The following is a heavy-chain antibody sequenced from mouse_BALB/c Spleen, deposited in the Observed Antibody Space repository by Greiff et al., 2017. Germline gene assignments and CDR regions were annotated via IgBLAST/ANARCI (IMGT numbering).Heavy chain of an antibody. J-gene: IGHJ3*01. V-gene: IGHV1-80*01. CDR1: GYAFSSYW. CDR2: IYPGDGAT. D-gene: IGHD1-2*01. Sequence: VKLQESGAELVRPGSSVKISCKASGYAFSSYWMNWVQQRPGQGLEWIGQIYPGDGATNYNGKFKGKATLTADNSSSTAYMQLSSLTSEDSAVYFCARAHFYGPFAYWGQGTLVTVSA. CDR3: ARAHFYGPFAY.